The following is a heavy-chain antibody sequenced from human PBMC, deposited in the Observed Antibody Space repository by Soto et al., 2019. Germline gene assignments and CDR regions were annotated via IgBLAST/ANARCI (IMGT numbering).Heavy chain of an antibody. CDR1: GGSISSYY. CDR3: ARGNQVAMSDF. Sequence: PSETLSLTCAVSGGSISSYYWTWIRQPAGKGLEWIGRFHASGYTNYNPSLKSRVTMSSDTSKSQFSLRLSSVTAADTAVYYCARGNQVAMSDFWGQGTLVTVS. J-gene: IGHJ4*02. CDR2: FHASGYT. V-gene: IGHV4-4*07.